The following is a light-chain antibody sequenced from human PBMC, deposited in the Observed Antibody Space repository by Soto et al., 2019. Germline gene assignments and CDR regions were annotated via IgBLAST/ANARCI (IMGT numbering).Light chain of an antibody. V-gene: IGKV1-9*01. CDR1: QDISRY. Sequence: DIQLTQSPSFMSASVGDRVTITCRASQDISRYLAWYQQKPGQAPKLLIHVASTLQSGVPSRFSGSVSGTDFTLTISRLQPEDFATYYGQLLNPYPLTFGGGTKME. CDR2: VAS. J-gene: IGKJ4*01. CDR3: QLLNPYPLT.